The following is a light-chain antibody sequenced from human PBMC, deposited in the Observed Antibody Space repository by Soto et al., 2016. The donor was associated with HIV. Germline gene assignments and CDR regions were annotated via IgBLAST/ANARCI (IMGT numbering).Light chain of an antibody. V-gene: IGLV3-21*01. J-gene: IGLJ1*01. Sequence: SYELTQPPSVSVAPGKTANITCGGDNIGSKSVHWYQQKPGQAPVLVVYDDRDRPSGIPERFSGSNSGDTATLTISSVAAEDEADYYCQVWDSTSDHYVFAAGTRVTVL. CDR3: QVWDSTSDHYV. CDR1: NIGSKS. CDR2: DDR.